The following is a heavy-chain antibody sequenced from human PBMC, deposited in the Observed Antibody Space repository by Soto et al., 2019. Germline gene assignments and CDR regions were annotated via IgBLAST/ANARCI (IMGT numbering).Heavy chain of an antibody. CDR1: GGSISSGGYY. V-gene: IGHV4-31*03. J-gene: IGHJ5*02. Sequence: SETLSLTCTVSGGSISSGGYYWGWIRQHPGKGLEWIGYIYYSGSTYYNPSLKSRVTISVDTSKNQFSLKLSSVTAADTAVYYCARGYYGSGANWFDPWGQGTLVTVSS. CDR3: ARGYYGSGANWFDP. CDR2: IYYSGST. D-gene: IGHD3-10*01.